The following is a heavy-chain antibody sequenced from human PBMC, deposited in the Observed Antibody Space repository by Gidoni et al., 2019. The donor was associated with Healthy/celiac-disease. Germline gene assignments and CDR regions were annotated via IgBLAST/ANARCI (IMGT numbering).Heavy chain of an antibody. Sequence: QVQLVQSGAEVKKPGSSVKVSCKASGGTFSSYAISWVRQAPGQGLEWMGGIIPIFGIANYAQKFQGRVTITADKSTSTAYMELSSLRSEDTAVYYCARDQGHYDFWSGYRSFDPWGQGTLVTVSS. CDR1: GGTFSSYA. V-gene: IGHV1-69*17. D-gene: IGHD3-3*01. J-gene: IGHJ5*02. CDR3: ARDQGHYDFWSGYRSFDP. CDR2: IIPIFGIA.